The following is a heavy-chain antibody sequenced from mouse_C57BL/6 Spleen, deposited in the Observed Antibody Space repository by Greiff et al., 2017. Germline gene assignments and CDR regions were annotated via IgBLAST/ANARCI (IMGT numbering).Heavy chain of an antibody. CDR1: GFTFSDYG. CDR3: ARLGIYYDYDFYAMDY. CDR2: ISNLAYSI. Sequence: EVMLVESGGGLVQPGGSLKLSCAASGFTFSDYGMAWVRQAPRKGPEWVAFISNLAYSIYYADTVTGRFTISRENAKNTLYLEMSSLRSEDTAMYYCARLGIYYDYDFYAMDYWGQGTSVTVSS. J-gene: IGHJ4*01. D-gene: IGHD2-4*01. V-gene: IGHV5-15*01.